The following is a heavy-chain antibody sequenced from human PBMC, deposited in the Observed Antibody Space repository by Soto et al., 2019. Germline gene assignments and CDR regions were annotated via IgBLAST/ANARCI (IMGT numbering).Heavy chain of an antibody. V-gene: IGHV5-51*01. CDR2: IYPGDSDT. J-gene: IGHJ5*02. Sequence: GESLKISCTGVGYSFTSYWIGWVRQMPGKGLEWMGIIYPGDSDTRYSPSFQGQVTISGDKSISTVYLQWSSLKASDTAMYYCARGYCTTNICDPWFDPWGQGTLVTVSS. CDR3: ARGYCTTNICDPWFDP. CDR1: GYSFTSYW. D-gene: IGHD2-8*01.